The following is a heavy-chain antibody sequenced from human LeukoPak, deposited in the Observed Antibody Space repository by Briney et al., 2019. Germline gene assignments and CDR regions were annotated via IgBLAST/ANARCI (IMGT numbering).Heavy chain of an antibody. CDR1: GGSISSGGYS. D-gene: IGHD1-26*01. CDR2: IYHSGST. V-gene: IGHV4-30-2*01. Sequence: SQTLSLTCAVSGGSISSGGYSWSWIRQPPGKGLEWIGYIYHSGSTYYNPSLKSRVTISVDRSKNQFSLKLSSVTAADTAVYYCARRSGSYLAYWGQGTLVTVSS. J-gene: IGHJ4*02. CDR3: ARRSGSYLAY.